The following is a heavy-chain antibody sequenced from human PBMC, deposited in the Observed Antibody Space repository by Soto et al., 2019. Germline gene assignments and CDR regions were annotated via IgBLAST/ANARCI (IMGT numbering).Heavy chain of an antibody. Sequence: QVQLVESGGGVVQPGRSLRLSCAASGFTFSSYAMHWVRQAPGKGLEWVAVISYDGSNQYYADSVKGRFTISRDNSKNTLYQQMNSLSAEDTAVYYCARNRRITMIGGDYYGMDVWGQGTTVTVSS. D-gene: IGHD3-22*01. V-gene: IGHV3-30-3*01. J-gene: IGHJ6*02. CDR3: ARNRRITMIGGDYYGMDV. CDR2: ISYDGSNQ. CDR1: GFTFSSYA.